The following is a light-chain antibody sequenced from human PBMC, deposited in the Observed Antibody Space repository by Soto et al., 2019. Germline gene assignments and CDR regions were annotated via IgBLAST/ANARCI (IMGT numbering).Light chain of an antibody. J-gene: IGKJ5*01. CDR2: EVS. Sequence: DVVMTQTPLSLSVAPGQPASISCKSSQSLLHITGETFLFWYLQKPGQSPQLLIYEVSTRVSGVPDRFSGSGSGTDFTLEISRVETDDVVIYYCVQSTQLPPTFGQGTRLGIE. CDR1: QSLLHITGETF. V-gene: IGKV2D-29*02. CDR3: VQSTQLPPT.